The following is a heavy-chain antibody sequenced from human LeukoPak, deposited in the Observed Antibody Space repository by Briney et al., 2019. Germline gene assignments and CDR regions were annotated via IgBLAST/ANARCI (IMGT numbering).Heavy chain of an antibody. D-gene: IGHD6-25*01. V-gene: IGHV1-2*02. Sequence: ASVKVSCKASGYTFTGYYMHWVRQAPGQGLEWMGWINPNGGGTDYAQKFQGRVTMTRDTSISTAYMELSSLRSDDTAVYFCAREDSSSGYGFDYWGQGTLVTVSS. CDR1: GYTFTGYY. CDR2: INPNGGGT. CDR3: AREDSSSGYGFDY. J-gene: IGHJ4*02.